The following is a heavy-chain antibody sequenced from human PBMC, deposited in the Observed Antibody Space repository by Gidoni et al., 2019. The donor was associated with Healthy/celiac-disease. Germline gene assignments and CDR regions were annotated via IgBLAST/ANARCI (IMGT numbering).Heavy chain of an antibody. V-gene: IGHV3-11*01. Sequence: AYGVKGRFTISRDNAKNSLYLQMNSLRAEDTAVYYCARVGRGGTISTGYYYGMDVWGQGTTVTVSS. J-gene: IGHJ6*02. D-gene: IGHD3-9*01. CDR3: ARVGRGGTISTGYYYGMDV.